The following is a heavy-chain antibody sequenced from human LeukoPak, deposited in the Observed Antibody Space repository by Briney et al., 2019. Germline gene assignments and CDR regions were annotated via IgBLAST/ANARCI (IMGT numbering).Heavy chain of an antibody. D-gene: IGHD2-2*02. CDR1: GGSFSGYY. CDR3: ARPSRYCSATSCYSPFDS. J-gene: IGHJ4*02. CDR2: INHSGST. Sequence: SETLSLTCSVYGGSFSGYYWRWIRQPPGKGLEWIAEINHSGSTNYNPSLKSRVSISVDTSKNQFSLKLSSVTAADTAVYYCARPSRYCSATSCYSPFDSWGQGTLVTVSS. V-gene: IGHV4-34*01.